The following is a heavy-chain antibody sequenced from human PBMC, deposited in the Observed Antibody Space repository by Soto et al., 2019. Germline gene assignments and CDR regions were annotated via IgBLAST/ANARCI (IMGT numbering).Heavy chain of an antibody. V-gene: IGHV3-23*01. CDR3: AKVVQMATVRGYFDY. J-gene: IGHJ4*01. CDR1: GFIFRGYG. D-gene: IGHD4-4*01. CDR2: INGDGGST. Sequence: GGSLRLSCAASGFIFRGYGMSWVRQAPGKGLEWVAAINGDGGSTYYADSVKGRFTISRDNSKNTLDLQMNSLRDEDTAVYYCAKVVQMATVRGYFDYWGHGTLVTVSS.